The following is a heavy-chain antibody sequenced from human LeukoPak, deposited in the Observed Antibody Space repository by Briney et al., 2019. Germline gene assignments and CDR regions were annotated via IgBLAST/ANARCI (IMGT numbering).Heavy chain of an antibody. Sequence: KASETLSLTCTVSGGSISSYYWSWIRQPPGKGLEWIGYIYYSGNTIYNPSLKSRVTFSVDTSKNQFSLKLRSVTAADTAVYYCARGNRYSLDPWGQGTLVTVSS. V-gene: IGHV4-59*01. D-gene: IGHD2-15*01. CDR3: ARGNRYSLDP. J-gene: IGHJ5*02. CDR1: GGSISSYY. CDR2: IYYSGNT.